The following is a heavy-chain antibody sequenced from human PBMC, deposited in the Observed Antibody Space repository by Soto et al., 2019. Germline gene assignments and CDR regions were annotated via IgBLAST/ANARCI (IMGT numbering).Heavy chain of an antibody. Sequence: SETLSLTCTVSGGSISSGYYSWSWVRQSPGKGLEWIGHIYNSGITYYNPSLKSRVVISIDTSRNQFSLRLNSLTAADRAVYFCARGVTVFGLVSRFWFDPWGQGTVVTVSS. CDR1: GGSISSGYYS. V-gene: IGHV4-30-4*01. D-gene: IGHD3-3*01. CDR2: IYNSGIT. CDR3: ARGVTVFGLVSRFWFDP. J-gene: IGHJ5*02.